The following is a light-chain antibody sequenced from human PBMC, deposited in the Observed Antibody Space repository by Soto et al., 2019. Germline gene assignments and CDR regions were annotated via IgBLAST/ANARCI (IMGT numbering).Light chain of an antibody. Sequence: QSVLTQPPSVSAAPGQKVTTSCSGSSSNIGNNYVSWYQQLPGTAPKVLIYDNNKRPSGIPDRLSGSKSGTSATLGITGLQTGDEADYYCGTWDSSLSAVVFGGGTKLTVL. CDR3: GTWDSSLSAVV. CDR1: SSNIGNNY. CDR2: DNN. J-gene: IGLJ2*01. V-gene: IGLV1-51*01.